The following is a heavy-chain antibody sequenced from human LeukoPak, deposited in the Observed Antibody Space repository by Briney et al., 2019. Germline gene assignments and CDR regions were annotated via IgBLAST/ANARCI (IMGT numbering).Heavy chain of an antibody. V-gene: IGHV1-69*13. J-gene: IGHJ3*02. CDR3: AQPGKTMSDAFDI. Sequence: ASVTVSCKASGGTFISYAISWVRQAPGQGLEWMGGIIPIFGTANYAQKFQGRVTITADESTSTAYMELSSLRSEDTAVYYCAQPGKTMSDAFDIWGQGTMVTVSS. CDR2: IIPIFGTA. D-gene: IGHD3-22*01. CDR1: GGTFISYA.